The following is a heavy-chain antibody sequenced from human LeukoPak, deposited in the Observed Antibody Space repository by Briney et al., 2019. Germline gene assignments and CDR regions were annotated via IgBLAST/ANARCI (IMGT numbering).Heavy chain of an antibody. D-gene: IGHD5-12*01. Sequence: SVKLSCKASGGTFGSYANSCVRQAPGQRLEWMGGIIPIFGTANYTQRFQGRVTITADKSTSTAYMELSSLRSEDTAVYYCAREGPPTTIEGVSDECWGQGTLVTVSS. CDR1: GGTFGSYA. V-gene: IGHV1-69*06. CDR2: IIPIFGTA. J-gene: IGHJ4*02. CDR3: AREGPPTTIEGVSDEC.